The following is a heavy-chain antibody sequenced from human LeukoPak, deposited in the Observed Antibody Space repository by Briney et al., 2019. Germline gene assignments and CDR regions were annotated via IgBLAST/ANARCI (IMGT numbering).Heavy chain of an antibody. J-gene: IGHJ4*02. Sequence: EASVKVSCKASGYTFRGSYIHWLRQAPGQGLEWMGWIDANNGDTKSAQKFQGRVTMSRDTSISTAYMDLSSLSPDDAAVYYCARDPSSVTLYFFDYWGQGTLVTVSS. D-gene: IGHD4-11*01. CDR1: GYTFRGSY. V-gene: IGHV1-2*02. CDR2: IDANNGDT. CDR3: ARDPSSVTLYFFDY.